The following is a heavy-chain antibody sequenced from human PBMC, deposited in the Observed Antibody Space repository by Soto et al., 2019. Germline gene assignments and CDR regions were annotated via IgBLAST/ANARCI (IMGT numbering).Heavy chain of an antibody. D-gene: IGHD3-3*01. CDR1: GFTFSSYD. CDR3: ARAAPRFLEWLSYMDV. V-gene: IGHV3-13*01. CDR2: IGTAGDT. J-gene: IGHJ6*03. Sequence: GGSLRLSCAASGFTFSSYDMHWVRQATGKGLEWVSAIGTAGDTYYPGSVKGRFTISRENAKNSLYLQMNSLRAGDTAVYYCARAAPRFLEWLSYMDVWGKGTTVTVSS.